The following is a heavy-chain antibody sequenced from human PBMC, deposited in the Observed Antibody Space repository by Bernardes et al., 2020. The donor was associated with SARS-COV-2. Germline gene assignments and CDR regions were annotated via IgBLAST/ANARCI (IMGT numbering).Heavy chain of an antibody. CDR1: GFAFSDYW. Sequence: GGSLRLSCAGSGFAFSDYWMTWVRQAPGKGLEWVANIKRDGSETYYVDSVKGRFTISRDNVKNLVFLQMNSLRAEDTAVFYCARSAGMDVWGQGTMVTVAS. CDR3: ARSAGMDV. CDR2: IKRDGSET. V-gene: IGHV3-7*03. J-gene: IGHJ6*02.